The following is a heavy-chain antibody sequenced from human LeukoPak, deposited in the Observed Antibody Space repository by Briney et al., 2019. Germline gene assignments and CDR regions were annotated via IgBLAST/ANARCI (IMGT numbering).Heavy chain of an antibody. CDR2: IYYSGNT. CDR1: GGSISIYY. CDR3: ARGIVGATHDAFDI. Sequence: PSETLSLTCTVSGGSISIYYWSWIRQPPGKGLEWIAYIYYSGNTNYNPSLKSRVTISIDTSKNQFSLKLSSVTAADTAVYYCARGIVGATHDAFDIWGQGTMVTVSS. V-gene: IGHV4-59*01. D-gene: IGHD1-26*01. J-gene: IGHJ3*02.